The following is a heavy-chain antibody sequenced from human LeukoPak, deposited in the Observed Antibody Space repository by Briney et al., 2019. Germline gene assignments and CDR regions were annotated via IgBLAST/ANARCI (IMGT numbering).Heavy chain of an antibody. V-gene: IGHV4-39*01. J-gene: IGHJ5*02. D-gene: IGHD3-16*01. Sequence: PSETLSLTCTVSGDSLSSSTYYWGWIRHPPGKGLEWIGSIYYSGSTNYNPSLKSRVTISVDTSKNQLSLKLSSVTTADTAVYYCARHIWDPSMAGSESWFDPWGQGTLVTVSS. CDR3: ARHIWDPSMAGSESWFDP. CDR2: IYYSGST. CDR1: GDSLSSSTYY.